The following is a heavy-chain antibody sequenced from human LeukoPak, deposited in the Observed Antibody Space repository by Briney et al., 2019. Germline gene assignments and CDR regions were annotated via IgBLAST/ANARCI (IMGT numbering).Heavy chain of an antibody. V-gene: IGHV3-11*01. Sequence: GGSLRLSCAGSGFTFSDYYMRWIRQAPGKGLEWVSYISSSGSTIYYADSVKGRFTISRDNAKNSLYLQMNSLRAEDTAVYYCARGGWDYYDSSGSGNWFDLWGQGTLVTVSS. CDR2: ISSSGSTI. D-gene: IGHD3-22*01. CDR3: ARGGWDYYDSSGSGNWFDL. J-gene: IGHJ5*02. CDR1: GFTFSDYY.